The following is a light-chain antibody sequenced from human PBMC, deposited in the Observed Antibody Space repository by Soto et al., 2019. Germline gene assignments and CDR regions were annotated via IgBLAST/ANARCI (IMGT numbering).Light chain of an antibody. CDR2: EDN. CDR1: SGSIASNY. Sequence: NFMLTQPHSVSESPGKTVTISFTRSSGSIASNYVQWYHQRPGSAPTIVMYEDNQRPSGVPDRFSGSIDRSSNSASLTISGLKTEDEGDFYCQSYDSSNWVFGGGTQLTVL. V-gene: IGLV6-57*04. CDR3: QSYDSSNWV. J-gene: IGLJ3*02.